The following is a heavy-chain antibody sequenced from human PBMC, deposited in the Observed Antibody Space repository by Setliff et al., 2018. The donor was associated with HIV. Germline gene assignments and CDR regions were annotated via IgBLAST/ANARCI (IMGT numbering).Heavy chain of an antibody. V-gene: IGHV4-4*02. CDR1: GGSISSFNW. J-gene: IGHJ4*01. CDR2: IYHTGST. Sequence: SETLSLTCDVSGGSISSFNWWSWVRQSPGKGLEWIGEIYHTGSTNYSPSLKSRVTISVDKSKNQFSLRLNSVTAADTAVYYCARVQYHYVNNGDSYYFTHWGHGTLVTVPQ. D-gene: IGHD3-10*02. CDR3: ARVQYHYVNNGDSYYFTH.